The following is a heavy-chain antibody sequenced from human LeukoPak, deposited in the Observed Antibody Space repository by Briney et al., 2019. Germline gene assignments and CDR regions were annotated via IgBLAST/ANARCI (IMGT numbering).Heavy chain of an antibody. CDR2: IKQDGSEK. J-gene: IGHJ4*02. D-gene: IGHD6-19*01. CDR1: GFTFRNYW. Sequence: GGSLRLSCAASGFTFRNYWMSWVRQAPGMGLEWVANIKQDGSEKNYVDSVKGRFTISRDNAKNSLYLQMNSLRAEDTAVYYCATDVRDEYSSGWYPIGYWGQGTLVTVSS. V-gene: IGHV3-7*01. CDR3: ATDVRDEYSSGWYPIGY.